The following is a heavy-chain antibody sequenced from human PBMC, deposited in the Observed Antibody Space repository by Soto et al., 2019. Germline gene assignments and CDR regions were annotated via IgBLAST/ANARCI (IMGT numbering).Heavy chain of an antibody. J-gene: IGHJ5*02. Sequence: SETLSLTCTVSGGTISSGDYYWSWLRQPPGKGLEWIGYIYYSGSTYYNTSPKSRVTISVDTSKNQFSLELTSVTAADTAVYYCAGGPRGVPNWFDPWGQGTLVTVSS. CDR2: IYYSGST. V-gene: IGHV4-30-4*01. CDR3: AGGPRGVPNWFDP. D-gene: IGHD2-2*01. CDR1: GGTISSGDYY.